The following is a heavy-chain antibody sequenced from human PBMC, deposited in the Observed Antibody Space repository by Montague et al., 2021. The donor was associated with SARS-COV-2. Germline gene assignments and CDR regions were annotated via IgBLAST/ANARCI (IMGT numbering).Heavy chain of an antibody. D-gene: IGHD2-15*01. CDR2: IYHSGST. Sequence: SETLSLTCTVSGYSISSGYYWGWIRQPPGKGLEWIGSIYHSGSTYYNPSLKSRVTISVDTSENQFSLKLSSVTAADTAVYYCAGERRYCSGGSCYSGWFDPWGQGTLVTVSS. V-gene: IGHV4-38-2*02. J-gene: IGHJ5*02. CDR3: AGERRYCSGGSCYSGWFDP. CDR1: GYSISSGYY.